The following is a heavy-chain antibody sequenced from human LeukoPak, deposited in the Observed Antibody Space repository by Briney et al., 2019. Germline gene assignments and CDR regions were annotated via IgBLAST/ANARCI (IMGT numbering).Heavy chain of an antibody. CDR1: GGSISTYY. V-gene: IGHV4-4*07. D-gene: IGHD6-25*01. CDR2: VYPSGRT. CDR3: ASGGRISAANWFDP. J-gene: IGHJ5*02. Sequence: PSETLSLTCTVSGGSISTYYWSWIRQPAGKGLEWIGRVYPSGRTSYNPSLENRVTMSVDTSKKQFSLKLHSVTAADTAVYYCASGGRISAANWFDPWGQGTLVTVSS.